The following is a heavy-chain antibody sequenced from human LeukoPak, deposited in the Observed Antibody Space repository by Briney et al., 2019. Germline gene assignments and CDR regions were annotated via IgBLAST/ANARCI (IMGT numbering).Heavy chain of an antibody. Sequence: PSETLSLTCAIYGGSFSGYYWSWIRQPPGKGLEWIGEINHSGSTNYNPSLKSRVTISVDTSKNQFSLKLSSVTAADTAVYYCARRRATYGYTYWGQGTLVTVSS. CDR3: ARRRATYGYTY. J-gene: IGHJ4*02. V-gene: IGHV4-34*01. CDR2: INHSGST. CDR1: GGSFSGYY. D-gene: IGHD5-18*01.